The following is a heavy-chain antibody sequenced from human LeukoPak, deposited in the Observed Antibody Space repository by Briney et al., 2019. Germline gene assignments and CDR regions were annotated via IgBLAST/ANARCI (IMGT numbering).Heavy chain of an antibody. V-gene: IGHV3-7*01. J-gene: IGHJ6*03. CDR1: GFTFSNYW. D-gene: IGHD3-10*01. CDR2: IKFDGSDK. Sequence: GGSLRLSCAASGFTFSNYWMSWVRQAPGKGLEWVANIKFDGSDKFYVDSVKGRFTISRDNSKNTLYLQMGSLRAEDMAVYYCARYFGAMDVWGKGTTVTVSS. CDR3: ARYFGAMDV.